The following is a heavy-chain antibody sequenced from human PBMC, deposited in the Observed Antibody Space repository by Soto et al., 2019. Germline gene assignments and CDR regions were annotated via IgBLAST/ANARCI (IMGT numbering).Heavy chain of an antibody. CDR1: GFTFSSYW. CDR3: ARDQGYCSCGSFYVAGY. D-gene: IGHD2-15*01. CDR2: INSDGSST. J-gene: IGHJ4*02. Sequence: EVQLVESGGGLVQPGGSLRLSCAASGFTFSSYWMHWVRQAPGKGLVWVSRINSDGSSTGYADSVMGRFTISRDNAKNTLYMQMNSLRAEDTAVYYCARDQGYCSCGSFYVAGYWGQGTLVTVSS. V-gene: IGHV3-74*01.